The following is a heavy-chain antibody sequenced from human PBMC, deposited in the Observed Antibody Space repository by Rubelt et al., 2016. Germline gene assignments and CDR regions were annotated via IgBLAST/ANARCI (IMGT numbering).Heavy chain of an antibody. Sequence: QVQVQQWGAGLLKPSETLSLTCAVYGGSFSGYYWSWIRQPPGKGLEWIGEINHSGSTNYKPSLKSRVTISVNPSKNQFSLKLSSVTAADTAVYYCARLTRGTYDYFGMDVWGQGTTVTVSS. D-gene: IGHD1-26*01. CDR3: ARLTRGTYDYFGMDV. J-gene: IGHJ6*02. CDR1: GGSFSGYY. V-gene: IGHV4-34*01. CDR2: INHSGST.